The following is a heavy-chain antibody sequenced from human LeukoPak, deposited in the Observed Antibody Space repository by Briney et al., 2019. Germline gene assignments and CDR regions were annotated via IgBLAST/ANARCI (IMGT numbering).Heavy chain of an antibody. V-gene: IGHV4-4*07. CDR3: AREFVDIVATIHDYYYYYYMDV. J-gene: IGHJ6*03. Sequence: SETLSLTCAVSGGAISSYHWSWIRQPAGKGLEWIGRIYTSGSTNYNPSLKSRVTISVDTSKNQFSLKLSSVTAADTAVYYCAREFVDIVATIHDYYYYYYMDVWGKGTTVTVSS. CDR2: IYTSGST. CDR1: GGAISSYH. D-gene: IGHD5-12*01.